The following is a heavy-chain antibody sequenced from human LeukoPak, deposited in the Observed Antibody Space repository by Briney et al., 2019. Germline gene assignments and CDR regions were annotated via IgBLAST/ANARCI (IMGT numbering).Heavy chain of an antibody. V-gene: IGHV4-61*01. J-gene: IGHJ6*04. CDR1: GGSVSSGSYY. CDR3: ARANYDILTGYLNYYYGMDV. CDR2: IYYSGST. D-gene: IGHD3-9*01. Sequence: SETLSPTCTVSGGSVSSGSYYWSWIRQPPGKGLEWIGYIYYSGSTNYNPSLKSRVTISVDTSKNQFSLKLSSVTAADTAVYYCARANYDILTGYLNYYYGMDVWGKGTTVTVSS.